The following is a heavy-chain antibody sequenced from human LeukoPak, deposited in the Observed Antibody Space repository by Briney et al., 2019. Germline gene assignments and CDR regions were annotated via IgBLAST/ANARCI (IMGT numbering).Heavy chain of an antibody. V-gene: IGHV3-33*01. J-gene: IGHJ6*04. D-gene: IGHD6-13*01. Sequence: GRSLRLSCAASGFTFSSYGMHWVRQAPGKGLEWAAVIWYDGSNKYYADSVKGRFTISRDNSKNTLYLQMNSLRAEDTAVYYCAMCIAAAGTRRDYYYYGMDVWGKGTTVTVSS. CDR3: AMCIAAAGTRRDYYYYGMDV. CDR2: IWYDGSNK. CDR1: GFTFSSYG.